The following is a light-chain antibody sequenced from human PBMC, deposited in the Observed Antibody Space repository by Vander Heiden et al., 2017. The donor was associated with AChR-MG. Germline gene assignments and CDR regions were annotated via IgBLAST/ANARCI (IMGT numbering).Light chain of an antibody. CDR2: DNY. CDR3: GTWDTSLNSEV. Sequence: QSVLTQPPSASAAPAQRVTISCSGSNSTVGNNYVSWYQQFPGTAPKLLIYDNYKRPSGIPDRFSATKSGTSATLDISGLQTGDEADYYCGTWDTSLNSEVFGGGTKLTVL. J-gene: IGLJ2*01. CDR1: NSTVGNNY. V-gene: IGLV1-51*01.